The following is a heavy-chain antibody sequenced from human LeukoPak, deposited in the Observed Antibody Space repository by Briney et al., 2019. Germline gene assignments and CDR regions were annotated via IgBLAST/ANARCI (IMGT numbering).Heavy chain of an antibody. D-gene: IGHD6-25*01. J-gene: IGHJ3*02. CDR1: GGSFSGYY. CDR3: ATIQRDHAFDI. V-gene: IGHV4-34*01. Sequence: SETLSLTCAVYGGSFSGYYWSWIRQPPGKGLEWIGEINQSGSTSYNPSLKSRVTISVDTSKNQFSLRLSSVTAADTAVYYCATIQRDHAFDIWGQGTTITVSS. CDR2: INQSGST.